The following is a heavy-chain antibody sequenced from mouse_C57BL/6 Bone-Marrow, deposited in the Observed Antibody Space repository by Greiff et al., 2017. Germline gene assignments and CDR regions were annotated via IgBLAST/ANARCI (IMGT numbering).Heavy chain of an antibody. CDR2: ISSGGDYI. Sequence: EVQVVESGAGLVKPGGSLTLSCAASGFTFSSSAMSWVRQTPEKRLEWVAYISSGGDYIYYADTVKGRITISRDNARNTLYLQMSSLKSEDTAMYYSVTTVVDYAMDNWGQGTAGTVTS. CDR1: GFTFSSSA. J-gene: IGHJ4*01. V-gene: IGHV5-9-1*02. CDR3: VTTVVDYAMDN. D-gene: IGHD1-1*01.